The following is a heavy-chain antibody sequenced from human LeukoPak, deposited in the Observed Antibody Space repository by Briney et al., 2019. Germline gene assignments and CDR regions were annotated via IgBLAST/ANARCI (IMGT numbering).Heavy chain of an antibody. CDR2: IIPIFGTA. J-gene: IGHJ3*02. CDR1: GGTFSSYA. Sequence: SVKVSCKASGGTFSSYAISWVRQAPGQGLEWMGGIIPIFGTANYAQKFQGRVTITADESTSTAYMELSSLRSEDTAVYYCGRDLVVPAAMGTHDAFDIWGQGTMVTVSS. V-gene: IGHV1-69*01. D-gene: IGHD2-2*01. CDR3: GRDLVVPAAMGTHDAFDI.